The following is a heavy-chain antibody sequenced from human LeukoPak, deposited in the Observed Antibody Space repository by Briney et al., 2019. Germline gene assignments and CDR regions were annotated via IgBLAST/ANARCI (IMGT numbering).Heavy chain of an antibody. J-gene: IGHJ5*02. CDR1: GGSISTSHW. D-gene: IGHD1-26*01. CDR2: IYYSGST. Sequence: SGTLSLTCAVSGGSISTSHWWSWVRQPPGKGLEWIGYIYYSGSTNYNPSLKSRVTISVDTSKNQFSLKLSSVTAADTAVYYCAREGIVGATGVYPWGQGTLVTVSS. CDR3: AREGIVGATGVYP. V-gene: IGHV4-4*02.